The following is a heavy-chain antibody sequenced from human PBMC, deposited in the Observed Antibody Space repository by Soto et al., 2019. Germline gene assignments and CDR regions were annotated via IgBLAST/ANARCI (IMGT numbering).Heavy chain of an antibody. D-gene: IGHD3-22*01. J-gene: IGHJ6*02. CDR3: AKDSYYYDSSGGNYYYYGMDV. CDR1: GFTFSSYA. CDR2: ISGSGGST. Sequence: GGSLRLSCAAFGFTFSSYAMSWVRQAPGKGLEYVSAISGSGGSTYYADSVKGRFTISRDNSKNTLYLQMNSLRAEDTAVYYCAKDSYYYDSSGGNYYYYGMDVWGQGTTVTVSS. V-gene: IGHV3-23*01.